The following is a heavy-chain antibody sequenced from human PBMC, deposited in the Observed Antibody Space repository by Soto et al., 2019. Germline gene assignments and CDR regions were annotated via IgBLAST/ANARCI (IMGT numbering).Heavy chain of an antibody. CDR1: CFSIIDGQTY. J-gene: IGHJ4*02. Sequence: QVQLQESGPGLVKPSQTLALTCTVSCFSIIDGQTYLNWIRQHPERGLEWMGYINYRGTTNYSPSLKSRILISIDTSNNQFSLRLTSVTASDTAVYYCARDATGVAPYWGQGTLVTVYS. CDR3: ARDATGVAPY. V-gene: IGHV4-31*03. CDR2: INYRGTT. D-gene: IGHD2-15*01.